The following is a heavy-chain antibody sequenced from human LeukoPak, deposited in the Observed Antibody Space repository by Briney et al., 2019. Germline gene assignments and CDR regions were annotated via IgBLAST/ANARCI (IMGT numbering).Heavy chain of an antibody. V-gene: IGHV4-34*01. CDR2: ISIAGEI. CDR1: EGSLSGYF. J-gene: IGHJ6*03. D-gene: IGHD2-15*01. CDR3: ARSVEGYCSGDNCYYYYYYMDV. Sequence: SETLSLTCAVYEGSLSGYFWSWIRQPPGKGLEWIGEISIAGEINYNPSLRSRATISMDTTKNQFSLKLSSVTAADTAVYYCARSVEGYCSGDNCYYYYYYMDVWGKGTTVTVSS.